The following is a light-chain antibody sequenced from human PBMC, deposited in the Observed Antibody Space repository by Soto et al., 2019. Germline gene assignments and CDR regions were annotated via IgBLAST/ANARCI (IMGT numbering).Light chain of an antibody. Sequence: DIQMTQSPSTLSASVGDRVTITCRASQSISSWLAWYQQKPGKAPKLLIYRASNLESGVPSRFIGSGSGTDFTLTISSLQPDDFATYYCQQYKSSILTFGPGTKVDIK. CDR3: QQYKSSILT. CDR2: RAS. V-gene: IGKV1-5*03. CDR1: QSISSW. J-gene: IGKJ3*01.